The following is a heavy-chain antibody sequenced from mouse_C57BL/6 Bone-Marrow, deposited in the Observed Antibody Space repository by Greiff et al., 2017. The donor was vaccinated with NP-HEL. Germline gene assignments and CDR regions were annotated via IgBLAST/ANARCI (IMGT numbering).Heavy chain of an antibody. V-gene: IGHV1-26*01. J-gene: IGHJ2*01. Sequence: VQLKQSGPELVKPGASVKISCKASGYTFTDYYMNWVKQSHGKSLEWIGDINPNNGGTSYNQKFKGKATLTVDKSSSTAYMELRSLTSEDSAVYYCARDDYDVETYYFDYWGQGTTLTVSS. D-gene: IGHD2-4*01. CDR3: ARDDYDVETYYFDY. CDR2: INPNNGGT. CDR1: GYTFTDYY.